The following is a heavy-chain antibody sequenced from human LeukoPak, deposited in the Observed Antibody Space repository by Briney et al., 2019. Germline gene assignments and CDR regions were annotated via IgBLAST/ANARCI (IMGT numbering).Heavy chain of an antibody. CDR3: VRGRLFRGGFDS. J-gene: IGHJ4*02. Sequence: GGSLRLSCAASVFTVSNNYMSWVRQVPGKGPEWVSGILDKGDTNYADSVKGRFTISRDNSKNTLYLKMSSLRADDTAVYYCVRGRLFRGGFDSWGQGTLVTVS. D-gene: IGHD2-15*01. CDR1: VFTVSNNY. V-gene: IGHV3-53*01. CDR2: ILDKGDT.